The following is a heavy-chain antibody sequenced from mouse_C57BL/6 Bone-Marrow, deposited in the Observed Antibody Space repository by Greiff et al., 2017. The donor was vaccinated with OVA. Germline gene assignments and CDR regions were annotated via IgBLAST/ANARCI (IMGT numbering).Heavy chain of an antibody. D-gene: IGHD2-2*01. V-gene: IGHV1-26*01. CDR1: GYTFTDYY. Sequence: VQLQQSGPELVKPGASVKISCKASGYTFTDYYMNWVKQSHGKSLEWIGDINPNNGGTSYNQKFKGKATLTVDKSSSTAYMELRSLTSEDSAVYYCVTLGVMVTTKYFDVWGTGTTVAVSS. CDR3: VTLGVMVTTKYFDV. J-gene: IGHJ1*03. CDR2: INPNNGGT.